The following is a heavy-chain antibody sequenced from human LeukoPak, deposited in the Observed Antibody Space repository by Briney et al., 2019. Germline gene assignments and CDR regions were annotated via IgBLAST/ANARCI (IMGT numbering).Heavy chain of an antibody. J-gene: IGHJ4*02. CDR1: GFTFDDYG. V-gene: IGHV3-20*04. Sequence: GGSLRLSCAASGFTFDDYGMNWVRQAPGKGLEWVSGINWTGGSTGYADSVKGRFTISRDNAKNSLYPQMNSLRAEDTAVYYCARGARQGAIPVAGSNWGQGTLVTVSS. CDR2: INWTGGST. CDR3: ARGARQGAIPVAGSN. D-gene: IGHD6-19*01.